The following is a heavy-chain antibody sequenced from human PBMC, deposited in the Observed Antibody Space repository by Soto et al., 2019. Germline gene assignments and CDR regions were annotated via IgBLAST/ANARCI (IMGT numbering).Heavy chain of an antibody. Sequence: QVQLVQSGAEVKKPGASVKVSCKASGYIFTTYAMHWVRQVPGQRPEWMGWINAGNGDTKYVQRFQDRVTFTRDTSASTAYMEVSSLRSEDTAVYYCAAVDMGDYWGQGTLVTVSS. V-gene: IGHV1-3*01. J-gene: IGHJ4*02. D-gene: IGHD5-12*01. CDR3: AAVDMGDY. CDR2: INAGNGDT. CDR1: GYIFTTYA.